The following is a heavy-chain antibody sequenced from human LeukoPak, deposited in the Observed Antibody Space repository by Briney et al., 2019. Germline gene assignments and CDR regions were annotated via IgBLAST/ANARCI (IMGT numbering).Heavy chain of an antibody. CDR3: AKTHSSRHVFDY. J-gene: IGHJ4*02. CDR2: IWYDGSNK. Sequence: PGRSLRLSCAASAFTFSSYGMHWVRQAPGKVLEWGAVIWYDGSNKYYADSVKGRFTISGDNSKNTLYLQMNNLRAEDTAVYSCAKTHSSRHVFDYWGQRTLVTVSS. D-gene: IGHD6-13*01. V-gene: IGHV3-33*06. CDR1: AFTFSSYG.